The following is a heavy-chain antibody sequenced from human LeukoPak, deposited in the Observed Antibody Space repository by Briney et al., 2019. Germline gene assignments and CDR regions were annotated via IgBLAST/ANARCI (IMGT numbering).Heavy chain of an antibody. V-gene: IGHV3-74*01. CDR1: GFTFSDFW. CDR3: AKDGRASSGPKRNYFDY. CDR2: INSGGTVT. J-gene: IGHJ4*02. Sequence: GGSLRLSCAASGFTFSDFWMHWVRQAPGKGLVWVSRINSGGTVTNYADSVKGRFTISRDNSKNTLYLQMNSLRAEDTAVYYCAKDGRASSGPKRNYFDYWGQGTLVTVSS. D-gene: IGHD6-19*01.